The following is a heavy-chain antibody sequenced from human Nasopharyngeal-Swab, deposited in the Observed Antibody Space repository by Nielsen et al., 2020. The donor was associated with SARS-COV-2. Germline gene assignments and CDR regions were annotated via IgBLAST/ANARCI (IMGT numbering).Heavy chain of an antibody. V-gene: IGHV2-26*01. CDR1: GFSLTNARVG. D-gene: IGHD6-19*01. J-gene: IGHJ3*02. CDR2: IFSNDEK. CDR3: AHIGIAVAGPIGAFDI. Sequence: SGPTLVKPPETLTLTCTVSGFSLTNARVGVSWIRQPPGKALEWLAHIFSNDEKSYSTSLKSRLTISTDTPKSQVVLTMTNMDPVDTATYYCAHIGIAVAGPIGAFDIWGQGTMVTVSS.